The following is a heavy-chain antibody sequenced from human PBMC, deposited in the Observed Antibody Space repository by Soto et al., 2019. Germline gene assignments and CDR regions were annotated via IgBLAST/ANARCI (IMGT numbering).Heavy chain of an antibody. CDR1: GFTFSSYG. Sequence: VGSLRLSCAASGFTFSSYGMHWVRQAPGNGLEWVAVIWYDGSNKYYADSVKGRFTISRDNSKNSLYLQMNSLRAEDTAVYYCARDKPQSRAFDIWGQGTMVTVSS. CDR2: IWYDGSNK. J-gene: IGHJ3*02. CDR3: ARDKPQSRAFDI. V-gene: IGHV3-33*01.